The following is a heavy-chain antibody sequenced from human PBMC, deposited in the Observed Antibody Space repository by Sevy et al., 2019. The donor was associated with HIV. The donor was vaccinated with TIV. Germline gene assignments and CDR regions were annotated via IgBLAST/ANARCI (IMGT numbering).Heavy chain of an antibody. V-gene: IGHV3-33*01. CDR2: IWYDGGNN. CDR1: GFTFSTYG. CDR3: ARDPHCSSTSCYWGYYYYGMDV. D-gene: IGHD2-2*01. Sequence: GGSLRLSCAASGFTFSTYGMHWVRQAPGKGLEWVAVIWYDGGNNYYADSVKGRFTISRDNSKNTLYLQMNSLRAEDTAIYYCARDPHCSSTSCYWGYYYYGMDVWGQGTTVTVSS. J-gene: IGHJ6*02.